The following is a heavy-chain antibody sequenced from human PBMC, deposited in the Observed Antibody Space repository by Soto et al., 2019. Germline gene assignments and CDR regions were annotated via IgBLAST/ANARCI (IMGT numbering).Heavy chain of an antibody. CDR2: IIPIFGTA. V-gene: IGHV1-69*06. CDR3: ASDIRKGYSGFQTEYYYYYGMDV. D-gene: IGHD5-12*01. J-gene: IGHJ6*02. CDR1: GGTFSSYA. Sequence: SVKVSCKASGGTFSSYATSWVRQAPGQGLEWMGGIIPIFGTANYAQKFQGRVTITADKSTSTAYMELSSLRSEDTAVYYCASDIRKGYSGFQTEYYYYYGMDVWGQGTTVTVSS.